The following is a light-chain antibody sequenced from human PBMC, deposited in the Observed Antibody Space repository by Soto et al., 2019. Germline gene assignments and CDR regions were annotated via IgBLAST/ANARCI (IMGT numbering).Light chain of an antibody. CDR2: RNH. CDR1: RSNIGTYT. Sequence: QSVLTQSPSASGTPGQRVTSSCSGSRSNIGTYTVNWYQQLPGTAPTLLIFRNHQRPSGVPDRFSDSKSGTSASLAISGPQSEDEADYYCAAWDDSLRAVVFGGGTKLTVL. CDR3: AAWDDSLRAVV. J-gene: IGLJ2*01. V-gene: IGLV1-44*01.